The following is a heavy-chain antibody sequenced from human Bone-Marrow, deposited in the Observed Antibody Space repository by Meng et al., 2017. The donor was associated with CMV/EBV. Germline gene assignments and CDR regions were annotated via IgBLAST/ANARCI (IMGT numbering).Heavy chain of an antibody. CDR3: AKVGDNYYDTGGFYDAADY. Sequence: GESLKISCAASGFTFSSYAMPWVRQAPGKGLEWVSAISASGSSTYYADSVKGRFTIYRDSSENTLYLQMNSLRAEDTAVYYCAKVGDNYYDTGGFYDAADYWGQGTLVTVSS. J-gene: IGHJ4*02. CDR1: GFTFSSYA. D-gene: IGHD3-22*01. CDR2: ISASGSST. V-gene: IGHV3-23*01.